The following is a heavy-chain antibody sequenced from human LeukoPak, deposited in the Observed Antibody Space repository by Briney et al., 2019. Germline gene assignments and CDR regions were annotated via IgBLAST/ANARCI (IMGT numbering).Heavy chain of an antibody. CDR2: IIPILGIA. Sequence: SAKVSCKASGGTFSSYAISWVRQAPGQGLEWMGRIIPILGIANYAQKFQGRVTITADKSTSTAYMELSSLRSEDTAVYYCARDGGRVGATIRVPFDYWGQGTLVTVSS. V-gene: IGHV1-69*04. CDR1: GGTFSSYA. D-gene: IGHD1-26*01. J-gene: IGHJ4*02. CDR3: ARDGGRVGATIRVPFDY.